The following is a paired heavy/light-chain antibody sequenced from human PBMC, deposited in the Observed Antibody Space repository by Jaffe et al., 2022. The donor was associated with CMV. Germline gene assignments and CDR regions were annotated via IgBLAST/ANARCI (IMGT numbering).Heavy chain of an antibody. D-gene: IGHD2-2*01. Sequence: EVLMVQSRAEVRKPGESLRISCKGSGYTFTSYWIAWVRQMPGKGLEWMGVIHPGDSDTKYSPSFEDQVTISVDESINTAYLQWNSLKTSDTAIYYCARNSHAFFDYWGQGTLITVSS. CDR1: GYTFTSYW. CDR2: IHPGDSDT. V-gene: IGHV5-51*01. CDR3: ARNSHAFFDY. J-gene: IGHJ4*02.
Light chain of an antibody. V-gene: IGKV3-20*01. CDR3: HQYGPLPWT. CDR2: GAS. J-gene: IGKJ1*01. CDR1: QSVDSSF. Sequence: EIVLTQSPGTLSLSPGERATLSCRTSQSVDSSFLGWYQQKPGQAPRLLIYGASIRANGIPNRFRGSGSGTDFTLTISRLEPDDFAVYFCHQYGPLPWTFGQGTKVEIK.